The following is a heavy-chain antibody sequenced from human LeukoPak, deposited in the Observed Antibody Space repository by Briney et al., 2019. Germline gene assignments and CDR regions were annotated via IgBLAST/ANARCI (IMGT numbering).Heavy chain of an antibody. CDR2: IYTSGST. D-gene: IGHD4-17*01. Sequence: SETLSLTCTVSGGSISSYYWSWIRQPAGKGLEWIGRIYTSGSTNYNPSLKSRVTMSVDTSKNQFSLKLSSVTAADTAVYYCAREGHDYGDYFFLFDYWGQGNLVTASS. J-gene: IGHJ4*02. V-gene: IGHV4-4*07. CDR1: GGSISSYY. CDR3: AREGHDYGDYFFLFDY.